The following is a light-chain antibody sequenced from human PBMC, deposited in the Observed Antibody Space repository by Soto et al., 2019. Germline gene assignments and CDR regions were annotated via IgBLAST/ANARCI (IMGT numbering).Light chain of an antibody. CDR3: QQYYKWPIT. CDR1: QSVSSY. Sequence: EIVLTHSPATLSLSPCERATLSFRASQSVSSYLAWYQQKPGQAPRLLIYGASTRSTGIPGRFSGSGSGTEFTLTISSLQSEDFAVYYCQQYYKWPITFGQGTRLEIK. CDR2: GAS. J-gene: IGKJ5*01. V-gene: IGKV3-15*01.